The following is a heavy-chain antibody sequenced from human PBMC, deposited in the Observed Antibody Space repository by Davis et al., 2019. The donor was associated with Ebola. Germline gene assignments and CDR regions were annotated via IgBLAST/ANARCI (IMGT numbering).Heavy chain of an antibody. Sequence: SGPTLVKPTQTLTLTCSFSGFSLSSSGVGVAWFRQPPGKALEWLALIYGDDDKRYRPSLKTRLTITKDTSKNQVVLTLPNMDSVDTATYNCAHLHCTIAACCYDYWGQGTLVTVSS. V-gene: IGHV2-5*02. D-gene: IGHD2-8*01. CDR1: GFSLSSSGVG. CDR2: IYGDDDK. J-gene: IGHJ4*02. CDR3: AHLHCTIAACCYDY.